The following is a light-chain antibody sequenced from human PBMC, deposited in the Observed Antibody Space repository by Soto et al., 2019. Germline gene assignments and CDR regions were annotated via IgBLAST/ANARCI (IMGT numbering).Light chain of an antibody. J-gene: IGKJ1*01. Sequence: EIVMTQSPATLSVSPGERATLSCRASQSVSSNLAWYQQKPGQAPRLLIYGASTRATGIPARFSGSGSGTEFTLTISSLQSEDFAVYYCQPYNSWPPWTFGQGTKVDIK. V-gene: IGKV3-15*01. CDR2: GAS. CDR3: QPYNSWPPWT. CDR1: QSVSSN.